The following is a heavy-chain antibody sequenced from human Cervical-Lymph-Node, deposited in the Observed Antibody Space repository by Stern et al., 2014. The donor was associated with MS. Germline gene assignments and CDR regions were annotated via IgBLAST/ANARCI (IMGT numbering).Heavy chain of an antibody. V-gene: IGHV3-7*01. CDR2: IKRDGSET. CDR3: TRFLQSGWSDLFDS. Sequence: EVQLVESGGGLVQPGGSQSLPCVASGSPFRTSWMSWVRQAPGKGLGWVANIKRDGSETYYLDSVKGRFTISRDNAKSSLYLEMNSLRAEDTAVYYCTRFLQSGWSDLFDSWGRGTLVTVSS. CDR1: GSPFRTSW. J-gene: IGHJ5*01. D-gene: IGHD6-19*01.